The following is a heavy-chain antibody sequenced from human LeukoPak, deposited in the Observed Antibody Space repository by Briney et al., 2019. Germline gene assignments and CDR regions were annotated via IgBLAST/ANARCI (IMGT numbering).Heavy chain of an antibody. Sequence: ASVKVSCKTSGHTFTNYYMHWVRQAPGQGLEWMGIINSSGGRTSYARKFQGRVTMTRDTSTSIVYMELSSLRSEDTAVYYCAREGTRGSTHAFDIWGQGTIVTVSS. J-gene: IGHJ3*02. CDR3: AREGTRGSTHAFDI. CDR2: INSSGGRT. D-gene: IGHD1-7*01. V-gene: IGHV1-46*01. CDR1: GHTFTNYY.